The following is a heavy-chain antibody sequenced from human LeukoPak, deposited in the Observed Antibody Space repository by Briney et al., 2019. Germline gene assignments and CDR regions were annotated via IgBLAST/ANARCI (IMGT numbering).Heavy chain of an antibody. CDR3: AREYCGGDCYPYYYYYYMDV. CDR2: IIPILGIA. D-gene: IGHD2-21*01. V-gene: IGHV1-69*04. J-gene: IGHJ6*03. Sequence: ASVKVSCKASGGTFSSYTISWVRQAPGQGLEWMGRIIPILGIANYAQKFQGRVTITADKSTSTAYMELSSLRSEDTAVYYCAREYCGGDCYPYYYYYYMDVRGKGTTVTVSS. CDR1: GGTFSSYT.